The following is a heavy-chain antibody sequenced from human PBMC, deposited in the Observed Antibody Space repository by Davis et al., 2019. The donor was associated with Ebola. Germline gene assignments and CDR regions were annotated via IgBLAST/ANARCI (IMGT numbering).Heavy chain of an antibody. CDR2: LGLSADT. CDR1: GFVFSSYV. V-gene: IGHV3-23*01. D-gene: IGHD6-19*01. CDR3: AKGGSGWPSDYSYGMGV. J-gene: IGHJ6*04. Sequence: GESLKISCAASGFVFSSYVMSWVRRAPGKGLEWVSTLGLSADTYYADSVKARFTISRDNSKNTLYLQMNSLSGDDTAAYYCAKGGSGWPSDYSYGMGVWGKGTTVTVSS.